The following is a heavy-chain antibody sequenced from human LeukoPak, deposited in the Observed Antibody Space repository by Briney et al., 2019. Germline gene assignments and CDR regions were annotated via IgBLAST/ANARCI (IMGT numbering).Heavy chain of an antibody. CDR3: ARDRDVPAIGMDV. CDR1: GFTFSSYT. V-gene: IGHV3-21*06. J-gene: IGHJ6*02. CDR2: ISSSSSYM. Sequence: PGGSPRLSCAASGFTFSSYTMNWVRQAPGKGLEWVSSISSSSSYMYYADSVKGRFTISRDNAKNSLYLQMNSLRAEDTAVYYCARDRDVPAIGMDVWGQGTTVTVSS.